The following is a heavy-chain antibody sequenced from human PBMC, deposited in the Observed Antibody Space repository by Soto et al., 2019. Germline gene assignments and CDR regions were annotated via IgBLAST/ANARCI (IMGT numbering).Heavy chain of an antibody. CDR1: GFTLSDHY. V-gene: IGHV3-72*01. CDR2: SRNRFKSFTT. Sequence: VQLVESGGGLVQPGGSLRLSCAASGFTLSDHYLDWVRQAPWKGLEWVGRSRNRFKSFTTAYAASVRGRFTFSRDDSTNSLYLQMNSLNTDYPAVYYCARASTPDSTGYDYWGQGTLVTVSS. J-gene: IGHJ4*02. CDR3: ARASTPDSTGYDY. D-gene: IGHD3-3*01.